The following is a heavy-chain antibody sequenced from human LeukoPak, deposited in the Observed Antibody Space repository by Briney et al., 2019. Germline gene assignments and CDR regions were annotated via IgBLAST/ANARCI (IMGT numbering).Heavy chain of an antibody. CDR1: GFTFNNYA. D-gene: IGHD1-1*01. Sequence: QTGGSLRLSCAASGFTFNNYAMHWVRQAPGKGLQWVAVISYDGSNKYYADSVKGRFTISRDNSKNTLYLQMNSLRAEDTAVYYCARPVPSRLGWFDPWGQGTLVTVSS. CDR3: ARPVPSRLGWFDP. V-gene: IGHV3-30*04. CDR2: ISYDGSNK. J-gene: IGHJ5*02.